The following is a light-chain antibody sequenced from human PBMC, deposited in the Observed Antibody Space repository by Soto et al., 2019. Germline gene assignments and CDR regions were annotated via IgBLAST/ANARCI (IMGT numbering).Light chain of an antibody. CDR2: HSS. CDR3: QQYDSFPRT. V-gene: IGKV1-33*01. CDR1: QDISKY. Sequence: DILMTQSPSSLSPSVGDRVTITCQASQDISKYLNWYQQKPGKAPKLLIYHSSNLETGVPSRFSGSGSGTHFTFTISSLQPEDIETYFCQQYDSFPRTFGQGTKVDTK. J-gene: IGKJ2*01.